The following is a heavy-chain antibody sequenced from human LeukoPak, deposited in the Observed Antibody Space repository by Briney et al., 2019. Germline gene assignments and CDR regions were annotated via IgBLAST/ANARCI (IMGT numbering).Heavy chain of an antibody. CDR3: ARVVPAAMRNNYYYYMDV. J-gene: IGHJ6*03. CDR1: GGTFSSYA. Sequence: ASVKVSCKASGGTFSSYAISWVRQAPGQGLEWMGRINPNSGGTNYAQKFQGRVTMTRDTSISTAYMELSRLRSDDTAVYYCARVVPAAMRNNYYYYMDVWGKGTTVTVSS. CDR2: INPNSGGT. D-gene: IGHD2-2*01. V-gene: IGHV1-2*06.